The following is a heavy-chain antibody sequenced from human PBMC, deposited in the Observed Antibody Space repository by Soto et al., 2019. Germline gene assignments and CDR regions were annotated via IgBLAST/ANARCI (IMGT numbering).Heavy chain of an antibody. CDR1: GFTVSSNY. CDR2: IYSGGST. J-gene: IGHJ6*02. Sequence: GGSLRLSCAASGFTVSSNYMSWVRQAPGKGLEWVSVIYSGGSTYYADSVKGRFTISRDNSKNTLYLQMNSLRAEDTAVYYCARAEGIYYYYGMDVWGQGTTVTVSS. CDR3: ARAEGIYYYYGMDV. V-gene: IGHV3-53*01.